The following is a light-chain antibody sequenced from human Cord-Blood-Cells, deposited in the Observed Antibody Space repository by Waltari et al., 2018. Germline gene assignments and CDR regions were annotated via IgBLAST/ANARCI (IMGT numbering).Light chain of an antibody. CDR2: GAS. CDR3: QQYGSSPLT. V-gene: IGKV3-20*01. Sequence: EIVLTQSPGTLFLSPWERATLSCRASQSVSSSYLAWYQQKPGQAPRLLIYGASSRATGIPDRFSGSGSGTDFTLTISRLEPEDFAVYYCQQYGSSPLTFGGGTKVEIK. J-gene: IGKJ4*01. CDR1: QSVSSSY.